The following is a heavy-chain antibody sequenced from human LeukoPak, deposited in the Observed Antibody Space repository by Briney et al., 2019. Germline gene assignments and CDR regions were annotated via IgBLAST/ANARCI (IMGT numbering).Heavy chain of an antibody. CDR1: GFTFSNSA. V-gene: IGHV3-7*03. D-gene: IGHD6-6*01. Sequence: GGSLRLSCAASGFTFSNSAMSWVRQAPGKGLEWVASINSDGSEGYYADVVKGRFTISRDNAKNSLYLQINSLRAEDTAVYYCARSSYSSSSSVWGQGTMVTVSS. J-gene: IGHJ3*01. CDR3: ARSSYSSSSSV. CDR2: INSDGSEG.